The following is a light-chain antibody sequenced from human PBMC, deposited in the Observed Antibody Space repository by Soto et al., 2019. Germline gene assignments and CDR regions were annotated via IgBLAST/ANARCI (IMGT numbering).Light chain of an antibody. CDR3: AAWDDSLSGPV. V-gene: IGLV1-47*01. J-gene: IGLJ2*01. CDR1: SSNIGNNY. Sequence: QSVLTQPPSASGTPGQRVTISCSGSSSNIGNNYVYWYQQVPGTAPKLLISRNDERPSGVPDRFSGSKSVTSGSLAISGLRSEDEADYYCAAWDDSLSGPVFGGGTKLTVL. CDR2: RND.